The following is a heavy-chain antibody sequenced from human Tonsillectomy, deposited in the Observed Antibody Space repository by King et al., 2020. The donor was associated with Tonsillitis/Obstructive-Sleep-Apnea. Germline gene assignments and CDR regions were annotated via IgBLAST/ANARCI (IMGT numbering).Heavy chain of an antibody. J-gene: IGHJ3*02. CDR3: AKDLIIAVSGTPGDAFDI. CDR2: ISWNSGSM. V-gene: IGHV3-9*01. D-gene: IGHD6-13*01. Sequence: QLVQSGGGLVQPGRSLRLSCAASGFTFDDYAMHWVRQAPGKGLEWVSGISWNSGSMVYADSVKGRFTISRDNAKNSLYLQMNSLSAEDTALYYCAKDLIIAVSGTPGDAFDIWGQGTMVTVSS. CDR1: GFTFDDYA.